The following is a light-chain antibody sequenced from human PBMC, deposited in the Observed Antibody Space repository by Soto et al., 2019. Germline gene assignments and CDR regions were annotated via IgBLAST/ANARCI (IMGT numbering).Light chain of an antibody. J-gene: IGLJ1*01. CDR1: SSNIGSNY. CDR3: AAWDDSLSVGV. Sequence: QSVLTQPPSASGTPGGRVTISCSGSSSNIGSNYVYWYQQLPGTAPKLLIYRNNQRPSGVPDRFSGSKSGTSASLAISGLRSEDEADYYCAAWDDSLSVGVFGTGTKVTVL. CDR2: RNN. V-gene: IGLV1-47*01.